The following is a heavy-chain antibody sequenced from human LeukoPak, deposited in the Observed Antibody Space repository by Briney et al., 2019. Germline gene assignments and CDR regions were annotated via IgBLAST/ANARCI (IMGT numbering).Heavy chain of an antibody. CDR2: IYHSGRT. D-gene: IGHD7-27*01. Sequence: SQTLSLTCAVSGGSISSGDYSWSWIRQPPGKGLEWIGYIYHSGRTFYNPSLKSRVTISVDTSKNQFSLKLSSVTAADTAVYYCAREVTGVVLDYWGQGTLVTVSS. J-gene: IGHJ4*02. CDR1: GGSISSGDYS. V-gene: IGHV4-30-2*05. CDR3: AREVTGVVLDY.